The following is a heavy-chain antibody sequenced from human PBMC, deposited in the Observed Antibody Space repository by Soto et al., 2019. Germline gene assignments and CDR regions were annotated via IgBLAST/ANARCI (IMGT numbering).Heavy chain of an antibody. Sequence: EVQLLESGGGLVQPGGSLRLSCAASGFTFSSYAMSWVRQAPGKGLEWVSAISGSGGSTYYADSVKGRFTISRDNSKNTLYLQMNSLRGEDTAVYYCARVDDSSGYPYYYYGMDVWGQGTTVTVSS. V-gene: IGHV3-23*01. CDR2: ISGSGGST. CDR1: GFTFSSYA. D-gene: IGHD3-22*01. CDR3: ARVDDSSGYPYYYYGMDV. J-gene: IGHJ6*02.